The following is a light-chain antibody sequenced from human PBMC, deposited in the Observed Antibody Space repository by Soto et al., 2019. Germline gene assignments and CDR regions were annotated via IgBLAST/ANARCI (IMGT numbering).Light chain of an antibody. Sequence: VLTQPPSVSSAPGQKVTISCSGSSSNIGNNYVSWYQQLPGTAPKLLIYDNNKRPSGIPDRFSGSKSGTSATLGITGLQTGDEADYYCGTWDSSLSAVVFGGGTKVTVL. CDR2: DNN. V-gene: IGLV1-51*01. J-gene: IGLJ2*01. CDR1: SSNIGNNY. CDR3: GTWDSSLSAVV.